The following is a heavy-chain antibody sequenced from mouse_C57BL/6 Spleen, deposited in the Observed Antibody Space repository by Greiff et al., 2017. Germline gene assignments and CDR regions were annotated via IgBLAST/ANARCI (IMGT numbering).Heavy chain of an antibody. CDR2: IDPSDSYT. V-gene: IGHV1-50*01. D-gene: IGHD2-5*01. Sequence: QVQLQQPGAELVKPGASVKLSCKASGYTFTSYWMQWVKQRPGQGLEWIGEIDPSDSYTNYNQKFKGKATLTVVTSSSTAYMQLSSLTSEDSAVYYCARARSNWFAYWGQGTLVTVSA. CDR3: ARARSNWFAY. CDR1: GYTFTSYW. J-gene: IGHJ3*01.